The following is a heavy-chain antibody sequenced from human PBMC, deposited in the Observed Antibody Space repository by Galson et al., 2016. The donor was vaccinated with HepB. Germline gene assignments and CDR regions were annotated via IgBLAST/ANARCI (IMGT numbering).Heavy chain of an antibody. D-gene: IGHD1-1*01. V-gene: IGHV3-64D*06. CDR1: GFMFNAYA. Sequence: SLRLSCAASGFMFNAYAMHWVRQAPEKGLEYVASLEGNGGRTQMANSVKGRFTISRDNSKNTVYLQMTSLTTEDTAVYHCVKGGSTTWPPNWFDTWGQGTRVIVSS. CDR3: VKGGSTTWPPNWFDT. J-gene: IGHJ5*02. CDR2: LEGNGGRT.